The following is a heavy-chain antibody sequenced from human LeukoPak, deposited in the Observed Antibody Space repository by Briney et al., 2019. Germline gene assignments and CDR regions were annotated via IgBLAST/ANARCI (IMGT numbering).Heavy chain of an antibody. Sequence: ASVKVSCKASGYIFTSYGISWVRQAPGQGLEWMGWISAYNDNTNYAQKLRGRVTMTTDTSTSTAYMELRSLRSDDTAVYYCAREAKGGWRSWFDPWGQGTLVTVSS. CDR3: AREAKGGWRSWFDP. V-gene: IGHV1-18*01. CDR1: GYIFTSYG. J-gene: IGHJ5*02. CDR2: ISAYNDNT. D-gene: IGHD2-15*01.